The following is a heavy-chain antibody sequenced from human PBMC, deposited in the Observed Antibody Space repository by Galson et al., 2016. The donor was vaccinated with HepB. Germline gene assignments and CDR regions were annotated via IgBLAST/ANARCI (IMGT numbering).Heavy chain of an antibody. CDR1: GFTFSSYA. CDR3: ASATGLVDY. J-gene: IGHJ4*02. D-gene: IGHD1-14*01. CDR2: ISDSGTST. V-gene: IGHV3-23*01. Sequence: SLRLSCAASGFTFSSYAMSWVRQAPGKGLEWISGISDSGTSTYHADSVKGRFTISRDNSKNTLYLQMSSLRAEDTAVYYCASATGLVDYWGQGTLVTVSS.